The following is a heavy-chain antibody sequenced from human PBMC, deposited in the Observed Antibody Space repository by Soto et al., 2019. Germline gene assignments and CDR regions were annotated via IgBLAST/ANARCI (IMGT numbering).Heavy chain of an antibody. Sequence: ASVKVSCKASGYTFTSYAMHWVHQAPGQRLEWMGWINAGNGNTKYSQKFQGRVTITRDTSASTAYMELSSLRSEDTAVYYCARDARPNWNHVHWFDPWGQGTLVTVS. D-gene: IGHD1-1*01. V-gene: IGHV1-3*01. CDR1: GYTFTSYA. CDR2: INAGNGNT. CDR3: ARDARPNWNHVHWFDP. J-gene: IGHJ5*02.